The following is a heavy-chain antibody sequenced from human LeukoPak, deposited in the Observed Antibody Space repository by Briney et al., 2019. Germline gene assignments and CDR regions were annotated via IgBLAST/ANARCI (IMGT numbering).Heavy chain of an antibody. J-gene: IGHJ6*02. CDR3: ARGVTEWDAGRLLRYHPGSSGMDV. Sequence: ASVKVSCKASGYTFTSYDINWVRQATGQGLEWMGWMNPNSGNTGYAQKFQGRVTMTRNTSISTAYMELSSLRSEDTVVYYCARGVTEWDAGRLLRYHPGSSGMDVWGQGTTVTVSS. CDR2: MNPNSGNT. V-gene: IGHV1-8*01. CDR1: GYTFTSYD. D-gene: IGHD1-26*01.